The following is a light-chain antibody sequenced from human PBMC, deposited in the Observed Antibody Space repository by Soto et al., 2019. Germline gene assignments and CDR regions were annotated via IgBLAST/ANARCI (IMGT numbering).Light chain of an antibody. J-gene: IGLJ1*01. CDR2: DVS. Sequence: QSVLTQPASVSGSPGQSITISCTGTSREFGGYNYVSWYQQHPGKAPKLMIYDVSDRPSGVSNRFSASKSGNTASLTISGLQAEDEADYYCCSYTSSSTPWVFGTGTKVTVL. CDR3: CSYTSSSTPWV. CDR1: SREFGGYNY. V-gene: IGLV2-14*03.